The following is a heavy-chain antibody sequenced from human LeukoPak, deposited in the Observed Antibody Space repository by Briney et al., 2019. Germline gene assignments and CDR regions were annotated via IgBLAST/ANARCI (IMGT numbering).Heavy chain of an antibody. Sequence: ASVKVSCKASGGTFSSYAISWVRQAPGQGLEWMGGIIPIFGTANYAQKFQGRVTITTDESTSTAYMELSSLRSEDTAVYYCARGVLYSNYMNYYYMDVWGKGTTVTVSS. CDR3: ARGVLYSNYMNYYYMDV. CDR2: IIPIFGTA. V-gene: IGHV1-69*05. D-gene: IGHD4-11*01. CDR1: GGTFSSYA. J-gene: IGHJ6*03.